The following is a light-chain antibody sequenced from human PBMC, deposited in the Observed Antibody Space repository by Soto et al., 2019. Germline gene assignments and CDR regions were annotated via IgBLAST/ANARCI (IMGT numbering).Light chain of an antibody. Sequence: QSVLTQPASVSGSPGQSITISCTGTSSDVGGYNYVSWYQQHPGKAPKLMIYDVSNRPSGVSNRFSGSKFGNTASLTISGLQAEDEADYYCSSYTRSSTLYVVFAGGTKLTVL. J-gene: IGLJ2*01. V-gene: IGLV2-14*01. CDR3: SSYTRSSTLYVV. CDR2: DVS. CDR1: SSDVGGYNY.